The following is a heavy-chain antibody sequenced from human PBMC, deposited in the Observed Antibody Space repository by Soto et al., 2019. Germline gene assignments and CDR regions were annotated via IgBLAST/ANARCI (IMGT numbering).Heavy chain of an antibody. J-gene: IGHJ6*02. CDR2: IYYSGST. CDR3: ARDRGPVAGLKGYYYYGMDV. CDR1: GGSISSRGYY. V-gene: IGHV4-31*03. Sequence: PSETLSLTCSVSGGSISSRGYYWSWIRQHPGKGLEWIGYIYYSGSTYYNPSLKSRLTISVDTSKNQFSLKLTSVTAADTAVYYCARDRGPVAGLKGYYYYGMDVWGQGTTVTVSS. D-gene: IGHD6-19*01.